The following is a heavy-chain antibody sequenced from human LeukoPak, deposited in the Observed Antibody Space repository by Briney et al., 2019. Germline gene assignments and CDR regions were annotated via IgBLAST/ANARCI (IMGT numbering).Heavy chain of an antibody. CDR2: IYHSGST. Sequence: PSETLSLTCTVSSYSISSGYYWGWIRQPPGKGLEWIGSIYHSGSTYYNPSLKSRVTISVDMSKNQFSLKLSSVTAADTAVYYCASTSGWRGYYYYYYMDVWGKGTTVTVSS. V-gene: IGHV4-38-2*02. J-gene: IGHJ6*03. CDR1: SYSISSGYY. CDR3: ASTSGWRGYYYYYYMDV. D-gene: IGHD6-19*01.